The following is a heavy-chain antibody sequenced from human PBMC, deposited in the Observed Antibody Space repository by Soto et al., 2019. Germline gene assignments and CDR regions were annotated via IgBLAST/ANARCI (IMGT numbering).Heavy chain of an antibody. D-gene: IGHD1-1*01. CDR2: ITSKTDGGTI. CDR3: TARRSGTAN. Sequence: VGSLRLSCAASGFTFSNACMNWVRQAPGKGLEWVGRITSKTDGGTIDYGAPVKGRFTISRDDSKNTLYVQMNSLKIEDTAVYCLTARRSGTANWGKGTLDTVSP. V-gene: IGHV3-15*07. J-gene: IGHJ4*02. CDR1: GFTFSNAC.